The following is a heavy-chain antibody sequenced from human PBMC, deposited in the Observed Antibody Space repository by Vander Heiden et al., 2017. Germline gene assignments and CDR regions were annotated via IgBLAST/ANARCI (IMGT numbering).Heavy chain of an antibody. CDR2: IVPIFGTA. V-gene: IGHV1-69*01. J-gene: IGHJ3*02. CDR3: ARLIVVVPAAILGAFDI. CDR1: EGTFRSYA. D-gene: IGHD2-2*02. Sequence: LVQSGAEVKKPGSSVKVSCKASEGTFRSYAISWVRQAPGQGLEWMGGIVPIFGTANYAQKCKGRVTITADESTSTAYMELSSLRSEDTAVYYCARLIVVVPAAILGAFDIGGQGTMVTVSS.